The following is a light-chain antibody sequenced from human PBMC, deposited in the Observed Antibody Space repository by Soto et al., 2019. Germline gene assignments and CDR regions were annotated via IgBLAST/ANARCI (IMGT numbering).Light chain of an antibody. J-gene: IGKJ5*01. CDR3: QQLLSFPIT. CDR1: QGISSY. CDR2: GAS. V-gene: IGKV1-9*01. Sequence: DIQLTQSPSFLSASVGDRVSITCRASQGISSYLAWYQQKPGKAPKVLIYGASTLQSGVPLRFSGSGSGTSFTLTISTLQPEDFATYYCQQLLSFPITFGQGTLLEIK.